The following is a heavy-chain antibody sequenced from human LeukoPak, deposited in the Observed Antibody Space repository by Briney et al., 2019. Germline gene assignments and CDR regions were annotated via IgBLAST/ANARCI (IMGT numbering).Heavy chain of an antibody. CDR2: IYYSGST. CDR3: ARERWNFPDC. J-gene: IGHJ4*02. CDR1: GGSISSYH. D-gene: IGHD1-7*01. V-gene: IGHV4-59*01. Sequence: SETLSLTCTVSGGSISSYHWSRIRQPPGKGLEWIGYIYYSGSTNCNPSLKSRVTISVDTSKNQFSLKLNSVTAADTAVYYCARERWNFPDCWGQGTLVTVSS.